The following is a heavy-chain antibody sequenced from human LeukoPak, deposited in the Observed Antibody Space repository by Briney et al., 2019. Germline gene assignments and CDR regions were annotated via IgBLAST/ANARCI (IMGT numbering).Heavy chain of an antibody. CDR1: GGSISSSSYY. CDR2: IYYSGST. Sequence: SETLSLTCTVSGGSISSSSYYWGWIRQPPWKGLEWIGSIYYSGSTYYNPSLKSRVTISVDTSKNQFSLKLSSVTAADTAVYYCARYLGDYVEYYFDYWGQGTLVTVSS. V-gene: IGHV4-39*01. J-gene: IGHJ4*02. D-gene: IGHD4-17*01. CDR3: ARYLGDYVEYYFDY.